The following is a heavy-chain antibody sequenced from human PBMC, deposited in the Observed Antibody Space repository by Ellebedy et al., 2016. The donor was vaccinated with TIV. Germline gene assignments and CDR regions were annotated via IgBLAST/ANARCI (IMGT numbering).Heavy chain of an antibody. CDR2: IDPSDSYT. Sequence: GESLKISXKGSGYSFTSYWISWVRQMPGKGLEWMGRIDPSDSYTNYSPSFQGQVTISAARSITTAYLQWSSLKASDTAMYYCARLQADSYGDFWGQGTLITVSS. D-gene: IGHD5-18*01. V-gene: IGHV5-10-1*04. J-gene: IGHJ4*02. CDR3: ARLQADSYGDF. CDR1: GYSFTSYW.